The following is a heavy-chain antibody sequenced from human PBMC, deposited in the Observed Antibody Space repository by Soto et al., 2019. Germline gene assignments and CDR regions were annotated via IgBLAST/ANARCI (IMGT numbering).Heavy chain of an antibody. Sequence: GASVKVSCKASGYKFNSYYIHWVRQAPGQGLEWMGWINVITGCTNSADESTSTAYMELSSLRSEDTAVYYCARAIVVAPAAKARYNWFDPWGQGTLVTVSS. CDR2: INVITGCT. CDR3: ARAIVVAPAAKARYNWFDP. J-gene: IGHJ5*02. V-gene: IGHV1-2*02. CDR1: GYKFNSYY. D-gene: IGHD2-2*01.